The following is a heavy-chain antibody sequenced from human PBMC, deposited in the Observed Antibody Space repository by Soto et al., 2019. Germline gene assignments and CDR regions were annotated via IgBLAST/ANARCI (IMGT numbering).Heavy chain of an antibody. V-gene: IGHV1-46*01. D-gene: IGHD6-19*01. J-gene: IGHJ3*02. Sequence: GSSVKVSCKASGYTFTSYYIHWVRQAPGQGLEWMGIINPSGGSTSYAQKFQGRVTMTCDTSASTVFIEVSSLRSEDTAVYYCARRYSSGDDAFHIWG. CDR1: GYTFTSYY. CDR3: ARRYSSGDDAFHI. CDR2: INPSGGST.